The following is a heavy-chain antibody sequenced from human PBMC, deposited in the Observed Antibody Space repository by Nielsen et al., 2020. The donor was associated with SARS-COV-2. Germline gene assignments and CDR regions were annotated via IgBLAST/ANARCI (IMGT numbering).Heavy chain of an antibody. CDR2: ISYDGSNK. CDR3: AKDLSAVAGPLDY. Sequence: GGSLRLSCAASGFTFSSSGMHWVRQAPGKGLEWVAVISYDGSNKYYADSVKDRFTISRDNSKNTLYLQMNSLRAEDTAVYYCAKDLSAVAGPLDYWGQGTLVTVSS. J-gene: IGHJ4*02. V-gene: IGHV3-30*18. D-gene: IGHD6-19*01. CDR1: GFTFSSSG.